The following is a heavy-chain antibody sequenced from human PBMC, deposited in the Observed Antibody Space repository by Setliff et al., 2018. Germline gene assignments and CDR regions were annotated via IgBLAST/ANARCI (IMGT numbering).Heavy chain of an antibody. CDR3: AREHPPGAFSYLDV. CDR2: ITVSGHTT. V-gene: IGHV3-23*01. CDR1: AFTFNKYA. Sequence: GGSLRLSCAASAFTFNKYAVTWLRQAPGKGLEWVSSITVSGHTTYADSVEGRFSISRDNSRNTLYLQMNGLRAEDTAVYFCAREHPPGAFSYLDVWGKGTTVTVSS. J-gene: IGHJ6*03.